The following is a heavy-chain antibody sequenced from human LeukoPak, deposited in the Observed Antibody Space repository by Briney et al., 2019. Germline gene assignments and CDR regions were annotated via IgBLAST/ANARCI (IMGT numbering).Heavy chain of an antibody. J-gene: IGHJ4*02. D-gene: IGHD3-9*01. CDR2: INHSGST. CDR1: GGSFSGYY. CDR3: ARDGRYDILTGYHLSGYYFDY. Sequence: SETLSLTCAVYGGSFSGYYWSWIRQPPGKGLEWIGEINHSGSTNYNPSLKSRVTISVDTSKNQFSLKLSSVTAADTAAYYCARDGRYDILTGYHLSGYYFDYWGQGTLVTVSS. V-gene: IGHV4-34*01.